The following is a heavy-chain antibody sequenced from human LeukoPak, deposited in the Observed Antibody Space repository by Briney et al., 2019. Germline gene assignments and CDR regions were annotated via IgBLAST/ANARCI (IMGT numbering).Heavy chain of an antibody. D-gene: IGHD3-22*01. CDR3: AKDRSIGYYYDSSGYPY. V-gene: IGHV3-30*18. CDR2: ISYDGSNK. J-gene: IGHJ4*02. Sequence: GGSLRLSCAASGFTFSSYGMHWVRQAPGKGLEWVAVISYDGSNKYYADSVKGRFTISRDNSKNTLYLRMNSLRAEDTAVYYCAKDRSIGYYYDSSGYPYWGQGTLVTVSS. CDR1: GFTFSSYG.